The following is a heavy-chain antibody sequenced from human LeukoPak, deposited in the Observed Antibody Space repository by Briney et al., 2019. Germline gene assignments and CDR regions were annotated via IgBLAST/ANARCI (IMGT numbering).Heavy chain of an antibody. D-gene: IGHD5-18*01. Sequence: ASVKVSCKASGYTFTSYGISWVRQAPGQGLEWMGWISAYNGNTNYAQKLQGRVTMTTDTSTSTAYMELRSLRSDDTAVYYCARDHTSPPHSSLDYWGQGTLVTVSS. V-gene: IGHV1-18*01. CDR1: GYTFTSYG. J-gene: IGHJ4*02. CDR2: ISAYNGNT. CDR3: ARDHTSPPHSSLDY.